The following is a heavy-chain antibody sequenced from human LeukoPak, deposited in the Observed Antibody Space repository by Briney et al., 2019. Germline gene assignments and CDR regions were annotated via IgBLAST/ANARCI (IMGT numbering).Heavy chain of an antibody. V-gene: IGHV3-43D*03. CDR3: AKDIATAAAGLMDY. CDR2: ISWDGGST. J-gene: IGHJ4*02. Sequence: PGGSLRLSCAASGFTFDDYAMHWVRQAPGKGLEWVSLISWDGGSTYYADSVKGRFTISRDKSKNSLYLQMNSLRAEDTALYYCAKDIATAAAGLMDYWGQGTLVTVSS. CDR1: GFTFDDYA. D-gene: IGHD6-13*01.